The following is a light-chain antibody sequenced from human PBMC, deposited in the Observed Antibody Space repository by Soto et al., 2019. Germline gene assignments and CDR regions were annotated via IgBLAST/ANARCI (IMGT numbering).Light chain of an antibody. CDR2: EVS. J-gene: IGKJ2*01. Sequence: DVVLTQSPLSLPVTLGQPASISCQSSQSLVYRNGNTYLSWFQQRPGQSPRPLIYEVSNRDSGVPDRFSGSGSGTDFTLKISGVEAEDVGVYYCMRGTQWPFTFGQGTKLEIK. CDR1: QSLVYRNGNTY. V-gene: IGKV2-30*01. CDR3: MRGTQWPFT.